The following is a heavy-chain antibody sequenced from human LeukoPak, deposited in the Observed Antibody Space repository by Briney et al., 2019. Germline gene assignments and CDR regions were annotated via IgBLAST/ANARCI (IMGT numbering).Heavy chain of an antibody. V-gene: IGHV3-11*01. CDR1: GFTFSDYY. CDR3: AREFNYDSSGYAFDI. CDR2: ISSSGSTI. J-gene: IGHJ3*02. D-gene: IGHD3-22*01. Sequence: GGSLRLSCAASGFTFSDYYMGWIRQAPGKGLEWVSYISSSGSTIYYADSVKGRFTISRDNAKNSLYLQMNSLRAEDTAVYYCAREFNYDSSGYAFDIWGQGTMVTVSS.